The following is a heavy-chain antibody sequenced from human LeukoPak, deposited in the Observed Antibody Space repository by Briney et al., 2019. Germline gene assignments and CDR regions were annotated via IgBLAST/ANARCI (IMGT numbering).Heavy chain of an antibody. D-gene: IGHD1-26*01. Sequence: AEPLKISCRGSGYTFSNNWICCLRQIPRKSLECMEIIYPGHFDTRYSPSFQGQVTISVDKSISTAYLQWSSLKASDSAMYYCARLFRVGPIPRGYIDYWGQGTLVTVSS. CDR1: GYTFSNNW. CDR3: ARLFRVGPIPRGYIDY. CDR2: IYPGHFDT. J-gene: IGHJ4*02. V-gene: IGHV5-51*01.